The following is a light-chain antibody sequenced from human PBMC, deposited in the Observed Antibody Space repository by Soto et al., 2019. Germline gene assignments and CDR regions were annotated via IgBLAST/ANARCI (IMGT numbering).Light chain of an antibody. CDR2: DVS. CDR1: SSDVGGYNY. J-gene: IGLJ2*01. V-gene: IGLV2-14*01. CDR3: SSYTSSSTPVA. Sequence: QSALTQPASVSGAPGQSITISCTGTSSDVGGYNYVSWYQQHPGKAPKLMIYDVSNRPSGVSNRLSGSKSGNTASLTISGLQAEDEADDYCSSYTSSSTPVAFGGGTKLTVL.